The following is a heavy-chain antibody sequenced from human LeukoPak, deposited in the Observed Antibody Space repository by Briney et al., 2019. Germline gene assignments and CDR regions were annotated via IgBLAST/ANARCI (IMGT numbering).Heavy chain of an antibody. V-gene: IGHV1-2*02. CDR3: ARVGRLRYIFGY. CDR2: INPNSGGT. D-gene: IGHD3-16*02. Sequence: ASVKVSCKASGYTFTGYYMHWVRQAPGQGLEWMGWINPNSGGTNYAQKFQGRVTITRNTSISTAYMELSSLRSEDTAVYYCARVGRLRYIFGYWGQGTLVTVSS. J-gene: IGHJ4*02. CDR1: GYTFTGYY.